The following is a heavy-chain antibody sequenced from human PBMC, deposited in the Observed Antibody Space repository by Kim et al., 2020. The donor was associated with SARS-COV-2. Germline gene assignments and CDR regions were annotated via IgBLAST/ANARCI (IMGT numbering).Heavy chain of an antibody. Sequence: GRFTISRDNAKDSLYLQMNSLRAEDTAVYYCARESEGSVVIIPASNYFDYWGQGTPVTVSS. D-gene: IGHD2-2*01. CDR3: ARESEGSVVIIPASNYFDY. V-gene: IGHV3-11*06. J-gene: IGHJ4*02.